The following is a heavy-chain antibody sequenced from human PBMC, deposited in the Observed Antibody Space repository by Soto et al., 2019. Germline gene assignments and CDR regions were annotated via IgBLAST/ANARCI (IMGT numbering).Heavy chain of an antibody. D-gene: IGHD6-25*01. CDR1: GYSFTSYW. CDR2: IYPGDSDT. J-gene: IGHJ4*02. CDR3: ARLQEAAGDNALTFAN. V-gene: IGHV5-51*01. Sequence: PGESLKISCKGSGYSFTSYWIGWVRQMPGKGLEWMGIIYPGDSDTRYSPSFQGQVTISADKSISTAYLQWSSLKASDTAMYYCARLQEAAGDNALTFANGGRGTLVTAS.